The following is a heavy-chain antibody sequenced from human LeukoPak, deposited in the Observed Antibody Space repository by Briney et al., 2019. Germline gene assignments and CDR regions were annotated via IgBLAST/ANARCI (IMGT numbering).Heavy chain of an antibody. J-gene: IGHJ4*02. CDR2: ISGGGTSTYYADSAKGT. V-gene: IGHV3-23*01. Sequence: GGSLRLSCAASGFTFRGYAMGWVRQAPGKGLEWVSVISGGGTSTYYADSAKGTYYADSVKGRFTISRDNAKNSHYLQMNSLRVDDTAVYFCARGTYRSSSPSIGMPYYLDYWGQGILVTVSS. D-gene: IGHD6-6*01. CDR1: GFTFRGYA. CDR3: ARGTYRSSSPSIGMPYYLDY.